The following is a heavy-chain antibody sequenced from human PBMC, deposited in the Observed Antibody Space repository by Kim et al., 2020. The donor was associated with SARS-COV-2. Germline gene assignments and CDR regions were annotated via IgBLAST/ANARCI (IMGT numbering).Heavy chain of an antibody. CDR2: ET. Sequence: ETTYAQKFQGRVTMTEDTSTDTAYMELSSLRSEDTAVYYCATDRLGYFDYWGQGTLVTVSS. D-gene: IGHD7-27*01. V-gene: IGHV1-24*01. CDR3: ATDRLGYFDY. J-gene: IGHJ4*02.